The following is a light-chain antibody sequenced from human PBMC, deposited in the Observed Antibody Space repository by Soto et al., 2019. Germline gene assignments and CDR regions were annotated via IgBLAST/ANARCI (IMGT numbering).Light chain of an antibody. J-gene: IGLJ1*01. CDR1: SSDVGGYNY. CDR3: CSYAGSYTFV. CDR2: DVS. V-gene: IGLV2-11*01. Sequence: QSALTQPRSVSGSPGQSVTISCTGTSSDVGGYNYVSWYQQHPGKAPKLMIYDVSERPSGVPDRFSGSKSGNTASLTTSGLQAEDKADYYCCSYAGSYTFVFAPGTKLTVL.